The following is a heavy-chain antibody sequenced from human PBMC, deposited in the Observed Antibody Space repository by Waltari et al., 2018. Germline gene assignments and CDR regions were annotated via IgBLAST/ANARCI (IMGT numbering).Heavy chain of an antibody. Sequence: QVQLVQSGAEVKKPGASVIISCKASGYTFTNYAMHWVRQAPGQGLGWMGWINAANGNTKYSQKFQGRVTLIRDTSASTAYMEVSSLTSEDTAVYYCARDEDIWGQGTMVTVSS. CDR2: INAANGNT. CDR3: ARDEDI. CDR1: GYTFTNYA. J-gene: IGHJ3*02. V-gene: IGHV1-3*01.